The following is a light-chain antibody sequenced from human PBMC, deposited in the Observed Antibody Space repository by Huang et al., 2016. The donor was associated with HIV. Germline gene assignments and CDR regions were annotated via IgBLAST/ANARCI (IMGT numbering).Light chain of an antibody. CDR2: GSS. Sequence: EIVMTQSPATLSVSPGQRVTLSCRANRSVSTDLAWYQQRHGQAPRLLIYGSSTRAPGIPALFSGGGSGTDFSLTISSLQSEDFALYYCHQYNNWRLSFGGGTRV. CDR3: HQYNNWRLS. J-gene: IGKJ4*01. CDR1: RSVSTD. V-gene: IGKV3-15*01.